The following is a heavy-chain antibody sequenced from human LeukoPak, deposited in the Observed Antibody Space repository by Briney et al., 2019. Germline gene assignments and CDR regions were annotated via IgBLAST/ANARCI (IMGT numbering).Heavy chain of an antibody. D-gene: IGHD6-6*01. Sequence: SETLSLTCTVSGGSISSHYWSWIRPPPGKGLEWIGYIYYSGSTNYNPSLKSRVTISVDTSKNQFSLKLSSVTAADTAVYYCARVTAARPYSFDYWGQGTLVTVSS. CDR1: GGSISSHY. CDR2: IYYSGST. CDR3: ARVTAARPYSFDY. V-gene: IGHV4-59*11. J-gene: IGHJ4*02.